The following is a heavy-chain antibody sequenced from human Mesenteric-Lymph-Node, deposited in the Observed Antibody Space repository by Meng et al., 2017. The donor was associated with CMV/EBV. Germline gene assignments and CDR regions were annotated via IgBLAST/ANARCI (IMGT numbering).Heavy chain of an antibody. J-gene: IGHJ4*02. CDR2: ISAYNGNT. CDR3: AKTTMGFLESFLEGFYFDS. Sequence: ASVKVSCKASGYTFTSYGISWVRQAPGQGLEWMGWISAYNGNTHYAQKLQGRVTMTTDTSTSTAYMELRRLRSDDTAVYYCAKTTMGFLESFLEGFYFDSWGQGTLVTVSS. D-gene: IGHD3-3*01. CDR1: GYTFTSYG. V-gene: IGHV1-18*01.